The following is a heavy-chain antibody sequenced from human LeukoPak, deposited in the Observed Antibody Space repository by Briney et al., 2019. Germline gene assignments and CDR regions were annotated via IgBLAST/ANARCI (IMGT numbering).Heavy chain of an antibody. Sequence: VASVKVSCKASGGTFSSYAISWVRQAPGQGLEWMGWISVYNGDTNYAQKLQDRVTMTTDTSTNTAYMELRSLRSDDTAVYYCARDRSNSDYWGQGTLVIVSS. D-gene: IGHD4-23*01. CDR3: ARDRSNSDY. J-gene: IGHJ4*02. V-gene: IGHV1-18*01. CDR1: GGTFSSYA. CDR2: ISVYNGDT.